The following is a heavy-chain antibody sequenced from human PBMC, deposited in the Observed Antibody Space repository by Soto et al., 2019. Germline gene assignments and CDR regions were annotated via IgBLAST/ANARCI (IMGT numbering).Heavy chain of an antibody. J-gene: IGHJ4*01. CDR2: INGGNGNT. V-gene: IGHV1-3*05. Sequence: QVQLVQSGAEEKKPGASVKVSCKASGYTFTGYAMHWVRQAPGQRLEWMGWINGGNGNTKYSQKFQGRVTITRDTSASTAYMDLSSLRSQDTAVYYCARAVAVPADFDYWGQGTLVNVSS. D-gene: IGHD6-19*01. CDR3: ARAVAVPADFDY. CDR1: GYTFTGYA.